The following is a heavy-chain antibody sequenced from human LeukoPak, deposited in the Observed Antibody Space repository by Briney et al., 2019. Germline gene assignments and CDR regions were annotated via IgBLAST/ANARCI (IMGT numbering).Heavy chain of an antibody. J-gene: IGHJ5*02. Sequence: SETLSLTCSVSGDSISSDYWSWIRQPPGKGLEWLGYIYWSGSTNYNPSLKSRVTISVDTSKKQFSLKLTSVTAADTAIYYCARRMVGGFDPWGQGILVTVSS. CDR1: GDSISSDY. CDR3: ARRMVGGFDP. V-gene: IGHV4-59*08. D-gene: IGHD3-10*01. CDR2: IYWSGST.